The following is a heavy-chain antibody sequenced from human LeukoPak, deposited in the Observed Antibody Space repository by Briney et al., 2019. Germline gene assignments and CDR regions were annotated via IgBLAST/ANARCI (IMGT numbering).Heavy chain of an antibody. CDR2: ISTSGGST. Sequence: PGGSLRLSCAASGFTFSSSAMSWVRQAPGKGLKWVSGISTSGGSTYYSDSVKGRFTISRDNSKNTLYLQMNSLRAEDTAVYYCARDPTIVVVPAALPDYWGQGTLVTVSS. D-gene: IGHD2-2*01. CDR3: ARDPTIVVVPAALPDY. J-gene: IGHJ4*02. CDR1: GFTFSSSA. V-gene: IGHV3-23*01.